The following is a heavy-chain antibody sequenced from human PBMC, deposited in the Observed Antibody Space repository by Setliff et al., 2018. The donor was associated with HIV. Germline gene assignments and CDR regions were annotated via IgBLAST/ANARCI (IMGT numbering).Heavy chain of an antibody. J-gene: IGHJ2*01. Sequence: SETLSLTCAVSGYAITSGFYWGWIRQPPGKGLEWIGYIYYTGSTNYNPSLKSRLTISVDTSKNQFSLNLNSVTAADTATYFCSRGPPFDRWGRGTLVTVSS. CDR3: SRGPPFDR. CDR1: GYAITSGFY. CDR2: IYYTGST. V-gene: IGHV4-38-2*01.